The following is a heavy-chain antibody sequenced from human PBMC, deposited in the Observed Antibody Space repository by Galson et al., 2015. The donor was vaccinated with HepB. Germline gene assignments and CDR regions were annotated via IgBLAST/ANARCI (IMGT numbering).Heavy chain of an antibody. J-gene: IGHJ6*03. D-gene: IGHD3-3*01. CDR1: GYTFTDYV. CDR3: ARSPLRFLDWLPYYDYYYMDV. V-gene: IGHV7-4-1*02. CDR2: MNTNTGKP. Sequence: SVKVSCKASGYTFTDYVVNWVRQAPGQGLEWMGWMNTNTGKPTYAPGFAGRFVFSLDTFVTTAYLQISSLETDDTAVYYCARSPLRFLDWLPYYDYYYMDVWGEGTTATVSS.